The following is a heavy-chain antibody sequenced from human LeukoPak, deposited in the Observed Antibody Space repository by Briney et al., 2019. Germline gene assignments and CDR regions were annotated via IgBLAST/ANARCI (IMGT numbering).Heavy chain of an antibody. CDR2: ISNGNT. V-gene: IGHV3-23*01. J-gene: IGHJ5*02. Sequence: GGSLRLSCAASGFPFSNHAMSWVRQPPGKGLEWVSAISNGNTYYADSVRGRFTISRDDSKNMVYLQMNSLRVEDTARYYCVREAGYCASVCLKSNWFDPWGQGTLVTVSS. CDR3: VREAGYCASVCLKSNWFDP. D-gene: IGHD2-21*02. CDR1: GFPFSNHA.